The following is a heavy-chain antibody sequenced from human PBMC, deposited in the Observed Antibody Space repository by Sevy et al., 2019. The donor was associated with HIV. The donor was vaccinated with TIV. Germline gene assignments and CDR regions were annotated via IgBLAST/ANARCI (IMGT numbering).Heavy chain of an antibody. J-gene: IGHJ4*02. D-gene: IGHD6-19*01. CDR2: ISSSSSTI. V-gene: IGHV3-48*02. CDR3: AREDSSGWYSPGDFDY. Sequence: GGSLRLSCAASGFTFSSYSMNWVRQAPGKGLEWVSYISSSSSTIYYEDSVKGRFTISRDNAKNSLYLQMNSLRDEDTAVYYCAREDSSGWYSPGDFDYWGQGTLVTVSS. CDR1: GFTFSSYS.